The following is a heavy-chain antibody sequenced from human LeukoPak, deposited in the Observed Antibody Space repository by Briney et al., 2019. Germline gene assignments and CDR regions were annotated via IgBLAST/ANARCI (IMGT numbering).Heavy chain of an antibody. V-gene: IGHV1-2*02. D-gene: IGHD2-2*01. CDR1: GYTFTGYY. Sequence: ASVKVSYKASGYTFTGYYIHWLRQAPGQGLEWMEWINPNSGGTNYAQKFQGLVTMSRDTFITTAYMEFSRLTSDDTAVYYCARTKPPCTSCLLLDYWGQGTLVTVSS. CDR3: ARTKPPCTSCLLLDY. CDR2: INPNSGGT. J-gene: IGHJ4*02.